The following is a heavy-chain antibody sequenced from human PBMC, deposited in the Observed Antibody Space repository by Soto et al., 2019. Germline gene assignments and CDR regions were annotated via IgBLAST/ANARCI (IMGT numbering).Heavy chain of an antibody. V-gene: IGHV1-18*01. CDR2: ISAYNGNI. Sequence: QVQLVQSGGEVKKPGASVKVSCKASGYTFTNYGISWVRQAPGQGLEWMGWISAYNGNIKYAQKLQGRVTMNTDTSTSTAYMGLRSLRSDDTAVYYCARALSGPGLFDYWGQGTLVTVSS. CDR1: GYTFTNYG. J-gene: IGHJ4*02. D-gene: IGHD3-16*02. CDR3: ARALSGPGLFDY.